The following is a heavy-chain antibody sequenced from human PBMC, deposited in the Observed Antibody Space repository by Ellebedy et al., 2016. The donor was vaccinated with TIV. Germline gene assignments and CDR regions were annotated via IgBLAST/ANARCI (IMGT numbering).Heavy chain of an antibody. D-gene: IGHD4-17*01. J-gene: IGHJ5*02. CDR1: GFSFRSYW. Sequence: GESLKISCAASGFSFRSYWMSWVRQAPGKGLEWVANIYQDGSDQYYADSVKGRFTISRDNANKSLFLQMNSLRVDDTAVYYCARRGSYGDYAVQVNSWFDTWGQGTLASVSS. CDR2: IYQDGSDQ. V-gene: IGHV3-7*01. CDR3: ARRGSYGDYAVQVNSWFDT.